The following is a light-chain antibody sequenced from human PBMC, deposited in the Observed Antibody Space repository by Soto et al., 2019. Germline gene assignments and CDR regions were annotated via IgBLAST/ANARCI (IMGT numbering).Light chain of an antibody. CDR1: QSFINNY. V-gene: IGKV3-20*01. CDR2: GAS. J-gene: IGKJ1*01. Sequence: EIELTQSPGTLSLSPGERATLSCRASQSFINNYLAWYQQKPGQAPRLLIYGASSRATGIPDRFSGSGSGTDFTLTISRLEPEDIAVYYCQQYGSSPGTFGQGTKVDIK. CDR3: QQYGSSPGT.